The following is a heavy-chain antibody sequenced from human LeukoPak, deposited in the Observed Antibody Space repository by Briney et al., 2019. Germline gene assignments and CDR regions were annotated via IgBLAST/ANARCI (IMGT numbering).Heavy chain of an antibody. J-gene: IGHJ4*02. CDR1: GGSFSGYY. CDR2: INHSGNA. CDR3: ARGVYIAAAQYGY. Sequence: SETLSLTCAVSGGSFSGYYWTWIRQPPGKGLEWIGEINHSGNANYNPSLKSQVTISLDMSENHFSLKLTSVTAADTAVYYCARGVYIAAAQYGYWGQGTLVTVSS. D-gene: IGHD6-13*01. V-gene: IGHV4-34*01.